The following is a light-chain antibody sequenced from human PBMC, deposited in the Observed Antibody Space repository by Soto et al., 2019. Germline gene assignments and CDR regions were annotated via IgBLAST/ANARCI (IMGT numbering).Light chain of an antibody. CDR3: LQYSSHSWT. CDR2: DAS. CDR1: RSISDW. V-gene: IGKV1-5*01. Sequence: DIKMTQSPSSLSPSVGDRVTITCRASRSISDWLAWYQQKPGKASELLIFDASNLKSGVSSRFSGSGSGTEFTLTISRLQPDDVATYYCLQYSSHSWTFGQGTKMEIK. J-gene: IGKJ1*01.